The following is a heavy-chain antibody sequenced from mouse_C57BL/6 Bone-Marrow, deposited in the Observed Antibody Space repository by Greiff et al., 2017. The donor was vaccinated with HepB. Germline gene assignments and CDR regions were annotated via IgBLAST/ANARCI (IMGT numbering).Heavy chain of an antibody. CDR1: GFTFSDYG. D-gene: IGHD1-1*01. V-gene: IGHV5-17*01. Sequence: EVHLVESGGGLVKPGGSLKLSCAASGFTFSDYGMHWVRQAPEKGLEWVAYISSGSSTIYYADTVKGRFTISRDNAKNTLFLQMTSLRSEDTAMYYCARDYGSVFDYWGQGTTLTVSS. J-gene: IGHJ2*01. CDR3: ARDYGSVFDY. CDR2: ISSGSSTI.